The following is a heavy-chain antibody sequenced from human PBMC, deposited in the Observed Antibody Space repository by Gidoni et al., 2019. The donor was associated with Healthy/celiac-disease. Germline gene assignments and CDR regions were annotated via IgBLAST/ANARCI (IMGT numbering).Heavy chain of an antibody. D-gene: IGHD3-10*01. J-gene: IGHJ5*02. Sequence: QVQLVQSGAEVKKPGASVKVSCKASGYTFTSYGISWVRQAPGQGLELMGWISAYNGNTNYAQTLQGRVTMTTDTSTSTAYMELRSLRSDDTAVYYCARDQNVGLLWFGELSLFPLYNWFDPWGQGTLVTVSS. CDR1: GYTFTSYG. V-gene: IGHV1-18*04. CDR2: ISAYNGNT. CDR3: ARDQNVGLLWFGELSLFPLYNWFDP.